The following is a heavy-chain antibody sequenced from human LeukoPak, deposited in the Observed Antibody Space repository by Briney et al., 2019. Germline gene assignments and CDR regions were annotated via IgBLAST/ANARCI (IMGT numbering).Heavy chain of an antibody. V-gene: IGHV4-61*02. Sequence: SETLSLTCTVSGGSISSGGYYWSWIRQPAGKGLEWIGRIYTSGSTNYNPSLKSRVTISVDTSKNQFSLKLNSVTAADTALYYCARDYTMTHAFDIWGQGTLVTVSS. D-gene: IGHD3-22*01. CDR2: IYTSGST. J-gene: IGHJ3*02. CDR1: GGSISSGGYY. CDR3: ARDYTMTHAFDI.